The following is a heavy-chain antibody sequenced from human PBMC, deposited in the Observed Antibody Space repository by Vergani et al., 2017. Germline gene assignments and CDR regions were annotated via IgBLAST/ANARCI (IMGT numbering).Heavy chain of an antibody. CDR1: GGSISSNY. CDR2: NYYSGST. D-gene: IGHD2-21*02. CDR3: ARNPYCGGDCYSDALDI. Sequence: QVQLQESGPGLVKPSETLSLTCPVPGGSISSNYWSWIRQPPGKGLEWIGYNYYSGSTNYNPSLKSLVTISVDTSKNQFSLKLSSVTAADTAVYYCARNPYCGGDCYSDALDIWGQGTMVTVSS. J-gene: IGHJ3*02. V-gene: IGHV4-59*01.